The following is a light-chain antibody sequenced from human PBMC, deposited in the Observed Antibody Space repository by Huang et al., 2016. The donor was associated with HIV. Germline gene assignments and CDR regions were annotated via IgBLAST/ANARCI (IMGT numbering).Light chain of an antibody. J-gene: IGKJ1*01. CDR1: QRILYNSDKKNY. CDR2: WAS. CDR3: QQYYGSPPT. Sequence: DIVMTQSPDSLAVSLGERATINCKSSQRILYNSDKKNYLAWYPQKPGQPPKLLIYWASTRECGVPDRFSGSGSGTDFTLTISSLQAGDVAVYYCQQYYGSPPTFGQGTKVEIK. V-gene: IGKV4-1*01.